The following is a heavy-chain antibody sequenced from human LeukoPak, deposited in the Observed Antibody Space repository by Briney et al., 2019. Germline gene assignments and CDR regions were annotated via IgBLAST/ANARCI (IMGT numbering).Heavy chain of an antibody. CDR2: INAGNGNT. D-gene: IGHD6-13*01. Sequence: ASVKVSCKASGYTFTSYAMHWVRQAPGQRLEWMGWINAGNGNTKYSQKFQGRVTITRDTSASTAYMELSSLRSEDTAVYYCARDRGSSWYYFDYWGQGALVTVSS. CDR1: GYTFTSYA. V-gene: IGHV1-3*01. CDR3: ARDRGSSWYYFDY. J-gene: IGHJ4*02.